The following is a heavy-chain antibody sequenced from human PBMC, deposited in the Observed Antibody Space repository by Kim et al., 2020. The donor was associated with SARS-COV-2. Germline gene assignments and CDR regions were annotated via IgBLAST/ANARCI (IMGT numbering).Heavy chain of an antibody. CDR2: ISSSSSYI. V-gene: IGHV3-21*01. CDR1: GFTFSSYS. J-gene: IGHJ4*02. Sequence: GGSLRLSCAASGFTFSSYSMNWVRQAPGKGLEWVSSISSSSSYIYYADSVKGRFTISRDNAKNSLYLQMNSLRAEDTAVYYCARAHWNYGDGAFDYWGQGTLVTVSS. D-gene: IGHD1-7*01. CDR3: ARAHWNYGDGAFDY.